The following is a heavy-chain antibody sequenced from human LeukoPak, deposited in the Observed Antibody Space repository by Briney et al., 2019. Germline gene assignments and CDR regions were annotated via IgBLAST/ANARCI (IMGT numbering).Heavy chain of an antibody. Sequence: PSETLSLTCTVSADSFSGYLWAWIRQPPGKGLEWIGYVSDSGSTNYNPSLKSRPSISLDTAKNQFSLKLRSVTAAETAVYYCARSHGLYWGQGTLVTVSS. CDR3: ARSHGLY. CDR2: VSDSGST. V-gene: IGHV4-59*01. CDR1: ADSFSGYL. J-gene: IGHJ4*02.